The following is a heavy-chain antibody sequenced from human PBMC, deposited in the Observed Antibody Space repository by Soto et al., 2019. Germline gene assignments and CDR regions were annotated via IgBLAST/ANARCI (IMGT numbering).Heavy chain of an antibody. CDR3: ARDRHYFAL. Sequence: QVQLEESGGGVVQPGRSLRLSCAASGFSFSTYTIHWVRQAPGKGLEWVAFIWYDGSNRDYADSVKGRFTISRDNSKNTMYLQMNSLRVEDTAMYFCARDRHYFALWGRGTLVTVSS. V-gene: IGHV3-33*01. CDR1: GFSFSTYT. J-gene: IGHJ2*01. CDR2: IWYDGSNR.